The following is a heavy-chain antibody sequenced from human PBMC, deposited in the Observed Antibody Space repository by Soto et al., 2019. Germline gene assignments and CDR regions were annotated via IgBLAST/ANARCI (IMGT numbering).Heavy chain of an antibody. D-gene: IGHD3-10*01. J-gene: IGHJ6*02. V-gene: IGHV4-30-4*02. CDR3: ARGIMRMVRGVIMVVNYYYYGMDV. CDR2: IYYSGST. Sequence: SETLSLTCSVSGGSISSGDYYWNWIRQPPGKGLEWIGHIYYSGSTYYNSSLKSRVTISLDTSKNQFSLKLSSVTAADTAVYYCARGIMRMVRGVIMVVNYYYYGMDVWGQGTTVTVSS. CDR1: GGSISSGDYY.